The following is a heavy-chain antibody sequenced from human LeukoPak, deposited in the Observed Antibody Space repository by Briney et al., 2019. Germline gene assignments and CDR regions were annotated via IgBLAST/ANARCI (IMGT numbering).Heavy chain of an antibody. CDR3: SKDVYYYDSSGYIGWYFDY. CDR1: GFTFSSYA. J-gene: IGHJ4*02. D-gene: IGHD3-22*01. CDR2: ISGSGGST. V-gene: IGHV3-23*01. Sequence: QPGGSLRLSCAASGFTFSSYAMSWVRQAPGKGLEWVSAISGSGGSTYYADSVKGRFTISRDNSKNTLYLQMNSLRAEDTAVYYCSKDVYYYDSSGYIGWYFDYWGQGTLVTGSS.